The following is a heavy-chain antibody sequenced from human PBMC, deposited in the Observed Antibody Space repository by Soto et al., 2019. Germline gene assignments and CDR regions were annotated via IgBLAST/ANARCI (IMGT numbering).Heavy chain of an antibody. CDR3: AKGLGYCSSTSCYYAFDI. J-gene: IGHJ3*02. CDR1: GFTFSSYA. Sequence: PGGSLRLSCAASGFTFSSYAMSWVRQAPGKGLEWVSTISGSGGSTYYADSVKGRFTISRDNSKNTLYLQMNSLRAEDTAVYYCAKGLGYCSSTSCYYAFDIWGQGTMVTVS. D-gene: IGHD2-2*01. CDR2: ISGSGGST. V-gene: IGHV3-23*01.